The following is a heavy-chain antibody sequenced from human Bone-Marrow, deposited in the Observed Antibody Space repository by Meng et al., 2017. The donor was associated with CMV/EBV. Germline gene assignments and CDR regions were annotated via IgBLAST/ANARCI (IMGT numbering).Heavy chain of an antibody. Sequence: GGSLRLSCAASGFTFSSYWMSWVRQAPGKGLEWVSGINWNGGSTGYADSVKGRFTISRDNAKNSLYLQMNSLRAEDTALYYCARTDSSGSDAFDIWGQGTMVTVSS. V-gene: IGHV3-20*04. D-gene: IGHD3-22*01. CDR1: GFTFSSYW. CDR3: ARTDSSGSDAFDI. J-gene: IGHJ3*02. CDR2: INWNGGST.